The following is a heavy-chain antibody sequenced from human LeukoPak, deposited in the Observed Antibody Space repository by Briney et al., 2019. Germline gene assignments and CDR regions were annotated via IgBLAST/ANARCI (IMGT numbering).Heavy chain of an antibody. Sequence: GGSLRLSCATSGFAFSTYAMSWVRQAPGKGLEWVSTISGGGESTHYADSVEGRFTISRDNSKNTLYLQMNSLRAEDTAVYYCAKDPSSGWYVNAFDIWGQGTMVTVSS. J-gene: IGHJ3*02. CDR2: ISGGGEST. V-gene: IGHV3-23*01. D-gene: IGHD6-19*01. CDR1: GFAFSTYA. CDR3: AKDPSSGWYVNAFDI.